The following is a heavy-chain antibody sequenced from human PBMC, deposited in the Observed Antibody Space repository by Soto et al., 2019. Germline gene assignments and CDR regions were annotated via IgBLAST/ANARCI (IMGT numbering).Heavy chain of an antibody. D-gene: IGHD2-8*02. CDR3: GREKFEAGGCLFGC. Sequence: QVQVVESGGGVVQPGGSLRLSCAASGFTFSTSAMHWVRQAPGKGLEWMAAISYGGNTEYYADSVKGRFTVSRDISESRLFGKMNGRGTGDTGFFFWGREKFEAGGCLFGCGGRGPLV. CDR2: ISYGGNTE. CDR1: GFTFSTSA. V-gene: IGHV3-30-3*01. J-gene: IGHJ2*01.